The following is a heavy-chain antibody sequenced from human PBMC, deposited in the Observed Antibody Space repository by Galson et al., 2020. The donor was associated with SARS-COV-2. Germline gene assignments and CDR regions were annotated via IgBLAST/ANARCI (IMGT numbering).Heavy chain of an antibody. CDR1: GFSLTTSGLG. V-gene: IGHV2-5*02. D-gene: IGHD6-19*01. Sequence: SGPTLVKPTQTLTLTCTFPGFSLTTSGLGVGWIRQPPGRALDWLAVIYWDDDKRYSPSLKGRVTIDKDTSKNQVVLTMTNVDPVDTATYYCARLVVAGAHFDFWGQGSLVTVS. CDR2: IYWDDDK. J-gene: IGHJ4*02. CDR3: ARLVVAGAHFDF.